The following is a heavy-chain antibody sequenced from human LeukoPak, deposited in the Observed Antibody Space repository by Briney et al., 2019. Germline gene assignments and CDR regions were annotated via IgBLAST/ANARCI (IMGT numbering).Heavy chain of an antibody. V-gene: IGHV1-2*06. CDR2: INPNSGGT. CDR3: ARDFSQGATYP. D-gene: IGHD1-26*01. J-gene: IGHJ5*02. Sequence: ASVKVSCKASGYTFTGYYMHWVRQAPGQGLEWMGRINPNSGGTNYAQKFQGRVTMARDTSISTAYMELSRLRSDDTAVYYCARDFSQGATYPWGQRALVTVSS. CDR1: GYTFTGYY.